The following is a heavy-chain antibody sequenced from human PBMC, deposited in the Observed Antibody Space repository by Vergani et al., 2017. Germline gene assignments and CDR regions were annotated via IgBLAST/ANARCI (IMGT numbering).Heavy chain of an antibody. CDR3: ARRGNGDYVWGSYRPTFDY. Sequence: QVQLQQWGAGLLKPSETLSLTCAVYGGSFSGYYWSWIRQPPGKGLEWIGEINHSGSTNYNPSLKSRVTISVDTSKNQFSLKLSSVTAADTAVYYCARRGNGDYVWGSYRPTFDYWGQGTLVTVSS. J-gene: IGHJ4*02. CDR1: GGSFSGYY. V-gene: IGHV4-34*01. D-gene: IGHD3-16*02. CDR2: INHSGST.